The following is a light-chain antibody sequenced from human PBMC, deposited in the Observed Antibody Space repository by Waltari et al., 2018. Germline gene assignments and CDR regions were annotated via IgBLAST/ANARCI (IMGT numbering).Light chain of an antibody. CDR1: TGEVTSGHH. V-gene: IGLV7-43*01. Sequence: QTVVTQEPSLTVSPGGTVTLTCASSTGEVTSGHHPNWPQQKPGQPPRLLIFSTSAKPSWAPARVSGSLVGGKAALPLSGVEPEDEAGYYCLLFDGDARVFGGGTRLTVL. J-gene: IGLJ3*02. CDR3: LLFDGDARV. CDR2: STS.